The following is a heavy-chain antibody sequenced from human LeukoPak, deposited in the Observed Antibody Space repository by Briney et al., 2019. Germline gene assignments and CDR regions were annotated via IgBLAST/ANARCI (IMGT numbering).Heavy chain of an antibody. D-gene: IGHD2-15*01. CDR1: GYTFTGYY. CDR2: INPNSGGT. Sequence: ASVKVSCKASGYTFTGYYMHWVRQAPGQGLEWMGWINPNSGGTNYAQKFQGRVTMTRDTSISTAYMELSRLRSDDTAVYYCARDHCSGGSCYWPFDLWGQGTLVTVSS. J-gene: IGHJ5*02. CDR3: ARDHCSGGSCYWPFDL. V-gene: IGHV1-2*02.